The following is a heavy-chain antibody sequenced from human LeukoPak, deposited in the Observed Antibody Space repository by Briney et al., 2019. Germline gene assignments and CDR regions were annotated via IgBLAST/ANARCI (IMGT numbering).Heavy chain of an antibody. Sequence: SETLSLTCAVYGGSFSGYYWSWIRQPPGKGLEWIGEIDHSGSTNYNPSLKSRVTISVDTSKNQFSLKLSSVTAADTAEYYCARATYSSSWFYWGQGTLVTVSS. CDR1: GGSFSGYY. CDR2: IDHSGST. V-gene: IGHV4-34*01. J-gene: IGHJ4*02. CDR3: ARATYSSSWFY. D-gene: IGHD6-13*01.